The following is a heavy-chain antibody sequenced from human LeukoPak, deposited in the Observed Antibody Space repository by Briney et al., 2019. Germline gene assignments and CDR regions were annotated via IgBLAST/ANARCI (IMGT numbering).Heavy chain of an antibody. J-gene: IGHJ4*02. CDR3: GRLSSWYYFDY. Sequence: GGSLRLSCAASGFTFSSYAMSWVRQAPGKGLEWVSAISGSGGSTYYADSVKGRFTISRDNSKNTLYLQMNSLRAEDTAVYYCGRLSSWYYFDYWGQGTLVTVSS. CDR1: GFTFSSYA. D-gene: IGHD6-13*01. V-gene: IGHV3-23*01. CDR2: ISGSGGST.